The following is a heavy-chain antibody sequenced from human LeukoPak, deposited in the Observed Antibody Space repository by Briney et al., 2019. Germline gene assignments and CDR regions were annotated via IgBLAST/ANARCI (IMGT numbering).Heavy chain of an antibody. CDR2: IYYSGST. J-gene: IGHJ3*02. V-gene: IGHV4-39*01. Sequence: SETLSLTCTVSGGSISRSSYYWGWIRQPPGKGLEWIGSIYYSGSTYYNPSLKSRVTISVDTSKNQFSLKLTSVTAADTAVYYCAAFLLQQINVFDIWGQGTMVTVSS. D-gene: IGHD1-1*01. CDR3: AAFLLQQINVFDI. CDR1: GGSISRSSYY.